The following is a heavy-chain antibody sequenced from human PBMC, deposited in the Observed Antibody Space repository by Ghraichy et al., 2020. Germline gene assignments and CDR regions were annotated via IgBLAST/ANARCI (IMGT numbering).Heavy chain of an antibody. J-gene: IGHJ4*02. V-gene: IGHV4-59*01. CDR1: VGSISPDY. D-gene: IGHD6-6*01. Sequence: SETLSLTCSVSVGSISPDYWTWIRQPPVKGLEWIGNIHYSGSTNYNPSLKSRVTMSVDTSKNKFSLRLSSVTAADTAVYYCARSTYSSSSGFGFDYLGQGTLVTVSS. CDR2: IHYSGST. CDR3: ARSTYSSSSGFGFDY.